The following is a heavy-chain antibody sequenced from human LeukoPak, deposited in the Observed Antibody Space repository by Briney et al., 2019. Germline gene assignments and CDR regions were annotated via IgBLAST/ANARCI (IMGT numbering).Heavy chain of an antibody. J-gene: IGHJ4*02. Sequence: SETLSLTCTVSGGSISSYYWNWIRQPAGKGLEWIGRIYTSGSTHYNPSLKSRVTISVDTSKNQFSLKLSSVTAADTAVYYCAREHGDYTSLFDYWGQGTLVTVSS. CDR1: GGSISSYY. V-gene: IGHV4-4*07. D-gene: IGHD4-17*01. CDR2: IYTSGST. CDR3: AREHGDYTSLFDY.